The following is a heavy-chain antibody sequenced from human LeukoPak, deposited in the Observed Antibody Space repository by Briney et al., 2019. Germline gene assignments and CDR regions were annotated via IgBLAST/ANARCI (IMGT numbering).Heavy chain of an antibody. D-gene: IGHD6-13*01. CDR3: ASTIEIAAAGTGSFDY. J-gene: IGHJ4*02. V-gene: IGHV3-48*03. CDR2: ISSSGSTI. Sequence: PGGSLRLSCAASGFTFSSHEMNWVRQAPGKRLEWVSYISSSGSTIYYADSVKGRFTISRDNAKNPLYLQMNSLRAEDTAVYYCASTIEIAAAGTGSFDYWGQGTLVTVSS. CDR1: GFTFSSHE.